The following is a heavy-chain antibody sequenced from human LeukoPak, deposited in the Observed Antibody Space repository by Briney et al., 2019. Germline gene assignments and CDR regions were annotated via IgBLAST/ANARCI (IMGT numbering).Heavy chain of an antibody. CDR2: IRYDGANK. Sequence: PGGSLRLSCAASTFTFSNYGMHWARRGPGKGLEWVSFIRYDGANKYYADSVKGRFTISRDNAKNSLYLQMNSLRAEDTAVYYCARGPSVGSGWSPDYWGQGTLVTVSS. CDR1: TFTFSNYG. D-gene: IGHD6-19*01. V-gene: IGHV3-30*02. J-gene: IGHJ4*02. CDR3: ARGPSVGSGWSPDY.